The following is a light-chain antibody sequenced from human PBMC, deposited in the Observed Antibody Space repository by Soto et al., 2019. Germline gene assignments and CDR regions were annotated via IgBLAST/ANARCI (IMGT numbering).Light chain of an antibody. CDR3: QQYTDWPPT. J-gene: IGKJ1*01. V-gene: IGKV3-15*01. CDR2: GAS. Sequence: EIVMRQSPATLSVSPGQRATLSCRASQSVRTTVAWYHQRPGQAPRLLIFGASTRASGVPDRFSGDGSGTDFTLTVTSLPPEPFGPYSCQQYTDWPPTFGQGTKVDI. CDR1: QSVRTT.